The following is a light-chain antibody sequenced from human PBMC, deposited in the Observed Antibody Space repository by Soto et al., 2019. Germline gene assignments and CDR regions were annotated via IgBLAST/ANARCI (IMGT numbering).Light chain of an antibody. CDR1: QSISSY. CDR3: QQYNSYWT. CDR2: AAY. Sequence: DIQMTQSPSSLSASVGDRVTITCRASQSISSYLYWYQQKPGKAPKLMVFAAYSLQSGVPSRFSGSGSGTDFTLTISSLQPDDFATYYCQQYNSYWTFGQGTKV. J-gene: IGKJ1*01. V-gene: IGKV1-39*01.